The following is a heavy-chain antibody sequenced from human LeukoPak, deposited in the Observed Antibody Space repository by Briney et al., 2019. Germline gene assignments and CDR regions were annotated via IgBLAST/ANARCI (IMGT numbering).Heavy chain of an antibody. CDR3: ATVSSWLEYYFDY. J-gene: IGHJ4*02. Sequence: ASVKVSCKVSGYTLNELSMHWVRQAPGKGLEWMGGFDPEDGETIYAQKFQGRVTMTEDTSTDTAYMELSSLRSEDTAVYYCATVSSWLEYYFDYWGQGTLVTVSS. CDR2: FDPEDGET. D-gene: IGHD6-13*01. V-gene: IGHV1-24*01. CDR1: GYTLNELS.